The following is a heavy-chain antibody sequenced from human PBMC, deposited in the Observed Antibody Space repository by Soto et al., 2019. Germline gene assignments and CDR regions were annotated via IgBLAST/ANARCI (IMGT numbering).Heavy chain of an antibody. CDR1: EVTFRKYA. D-gene: IGHD2-8*01. CDR3: AKDGILGNGMLDWSDP. Sequence: DVQLLESGGGLVQPGGSLRLSCTASEVTFRKYAMSWIRQAPGKGLEWVSAIAGDGSNINYADSVRGRFTISKDNPRNTLYLKMNSLRDYDSAFYYCAKDGILGNGMLDWSDPWGRGTLVTVTS. V-gene: IGHV3-23*01. J-gene: IGHJ5*02. CDR2: IAGDGSNI.